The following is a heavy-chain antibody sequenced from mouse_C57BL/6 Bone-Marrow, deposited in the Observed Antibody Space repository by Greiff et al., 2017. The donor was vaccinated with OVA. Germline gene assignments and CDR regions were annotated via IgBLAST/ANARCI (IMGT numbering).Heavy chain of an antibody. CDR3: ARHENDYAWFAY. Sequence: EVNVVESGGGLVQPGGSLKLSCAASGFTFSDYGMAWVRQAPRKGPEWVAFISNLAYSIYYADTVTGRFTISRENAKNTLYLEMSSLRSEDTAMYYCARHENDYAWFAYWGQGTLVTVSA. J-gene: IGHJ3*01. D-gene: IGHD2-4*01. CDR1: GFTFSDYG. CDR2: ISNLAYSI. V-gene: IGHV5-15*01.